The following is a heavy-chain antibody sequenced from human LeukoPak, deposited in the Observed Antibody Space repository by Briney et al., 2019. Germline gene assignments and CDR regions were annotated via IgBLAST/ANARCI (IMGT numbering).Heavy chain of an antibody. D-gene: IGHD3-9*01. CDR2: IYYSGST. V-gene: IGHV4-34*01. J-gene: IGHJ4*02. Sequence: SETLSLTCAVYGGSFNSYYWGWIRQPPGKGLEWIGSIYYSGSTNYNPSLKSRVTISVDTSKNQFSLKLSSVTAADTAVYYCARASYYDILTGLYYFDYWGQGTLVTVSS. CDR1: GGSFNSYY. CDR3: ARASYYDILTGLYYFDY.